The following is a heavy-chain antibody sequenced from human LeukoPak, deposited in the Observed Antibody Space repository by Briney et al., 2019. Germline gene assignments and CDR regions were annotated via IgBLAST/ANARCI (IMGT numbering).Heavy chain of an antibody. V-gene: IGHV5-51*01. D-gene: IGHD5-24*01. CDR1: GYRFTNYW. CDR3: ARRGATLGEFDP. J-gene: IGHJ5*02. CDR2: IYPGDSDI. Sequence: RESLKISCKGSGYRFTNYWIGWVRQMPGKGLEWMGIIYPGDSDIRYSPSFQGHVTISADKSSSTAYLQWSSLKASDTAMYYCARRGATLGEFDPWGQGTLVTVSS.